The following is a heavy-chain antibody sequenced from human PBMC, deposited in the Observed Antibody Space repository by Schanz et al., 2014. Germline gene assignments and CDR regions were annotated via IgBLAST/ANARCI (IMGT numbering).Heavy chain of an antibody. CDR1: GFTFSSYA. Sequence: VQLVESGGGLVQPGGSLRLSCAASGFTFSSYAMSWVRQAPGKGLEWVAVIWYDGSNKYYADSVKGRFTISGDSSKYTVYLQMNSLRADDTAVYYCAKGPYYYYYMDVWGNGTTVTVSS. V-gene: IGHV3-33*08. CDR3: AKGPYYYYYMDV. J-gene: IGHJ6*03. CDR2: IWYDGSNK.